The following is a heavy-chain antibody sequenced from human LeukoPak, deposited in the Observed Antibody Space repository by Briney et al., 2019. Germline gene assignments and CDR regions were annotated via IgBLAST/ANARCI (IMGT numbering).Heavy chain of an antibody. CDR3: ARGRYYGSGSYYNEVGDWFDP. CDR2: K. J-gene: IGHJ5*02. V-gene: IGHV3-30*01. Sequence: KYYADSVKGRFTISRDNSKNTLYLQMNSLRAEDTAVYYCARGRYYGSGSYYNEVGDWFDPWGQGTLVTVSS. D-gene: IGHD3-10*01.